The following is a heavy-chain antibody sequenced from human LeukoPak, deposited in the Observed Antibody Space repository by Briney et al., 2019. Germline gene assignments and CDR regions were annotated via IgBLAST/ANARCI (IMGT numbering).Heavy chain of an antibody. Sequence: PGGSLRLSCAASGFTVSTNYMNWVRQAPGKALEWVSSITSSSDYVYYADSVKGRFTISRDNAENSLNLQMNSLRAEDTAVYYCAPPPPLGLSDYYYYGMDVWGQGTTVTVSS. V-gene: IGHV3-21*04. D-gene: IGHD3-16*02. CDR2: ITSSSDYV. CDR3: APPPPLGLSDYYYYGMDV. J-gene: IGHJ6*02. CDR1: GFTVSTNY.